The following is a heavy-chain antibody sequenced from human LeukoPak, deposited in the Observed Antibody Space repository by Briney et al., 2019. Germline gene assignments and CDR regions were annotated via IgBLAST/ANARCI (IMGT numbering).Heavy chain of an antibody. CDR1: GFTFSNAW. Sequence: PGGSLRLSCAASGFTFSNAWMSWVRQAPGRGLEWVGRIKRKGDDGTMDYAAPVKGRLSVSRDDSKNMLYLQMNSLKSEDTAVYYCTAGTGRSDFDYWGQGTLVTVSS. V-gene: IGHV3-15*01. D-gene: IGHD3/OR15-3a*01. CDR3: TAGTGRSDFDY. J-gene: IGHJ4*02. CDR2: IKRKGDDGTM.